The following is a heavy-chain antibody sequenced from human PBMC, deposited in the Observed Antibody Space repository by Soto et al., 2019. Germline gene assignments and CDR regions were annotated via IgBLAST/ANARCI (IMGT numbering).Heavy chain of an antibody. D-gene: IGHD1-1*01. CDR2: ISASGGNT. Sequence: GGSLRLSCAPSGFPISSYGMSWVRRAPGKGLEWVSTISASGGNTYYADSVRGRFTISRDNSKNTLYLQMNSLRAEDAAIYYCAKWRDGYNYHFDYWGQGTLVTVSS. J-gene: IGHJ4*02. CDR3: AKWRDGYNYHFDY. V-gene: IGHV3-23*01. CDR1: GFPISSYG.